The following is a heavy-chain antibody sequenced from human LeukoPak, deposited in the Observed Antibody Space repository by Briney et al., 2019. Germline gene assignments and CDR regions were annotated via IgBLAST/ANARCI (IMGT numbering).Heavy chain of an antibody. V-gene: IGHV4-4*09. CDR1: GGSISSYY. J-gene: IGHJ6*03. D-gene: IGHD2-2*01. CDR3: ARQDIVVVPAAPEHYYYYYMDV. Sequence: PSETLFLTCTVSGGSISSYYWSWIRQPPGKGLEWIGYIYTIGSTNYNPSLKSRVTISVDTSKNQFSLKLSSVTAADTAVYYCARQDIVVVPAAPEHYYYYYMDVWGKGTTVTVSS. CDR2: IYTIGST.